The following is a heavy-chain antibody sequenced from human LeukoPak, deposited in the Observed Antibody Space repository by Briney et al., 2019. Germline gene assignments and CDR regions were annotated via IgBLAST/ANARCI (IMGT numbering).Heavy chain of an antibody. J-gene: IGHJ3*02. Sequence: ASVKVSCKASGYTFTSYYMHWVRQAPGQGLEWMGIINPSGGSTSYAQKFQGRVTMTRDTSTSTVYMELSSLRSEDTAVYYCARDRARGHYGSGSYHIWGQGTMVTVSS. CDR3: ARDRARGHYGSGSYHI. CDR2: INPSGGST. V-gene: IGHV1-46*01. D-gene: IGHD3-10*01. CDR1: GYTFTSYY.